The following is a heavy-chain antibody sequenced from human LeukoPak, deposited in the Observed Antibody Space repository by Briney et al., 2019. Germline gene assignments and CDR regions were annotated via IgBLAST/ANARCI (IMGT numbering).Heavy chain of an antibody. CDR3: ASASLLWFGEATSFDY. CDR1: GYTFTSYG. D-gene: IGHD3-10*01. V-gene: IGHV1-18*01. CDR2: ISAYNVNT. J-gene: IGHJ4*02. Sequence: GASVKVSCKASGYTFTSYGISWVGQARGQGGEWMGWISAYNVNTNYAQKLQCRVTMTPDTSTSTAYMELRSLRSDDTAVYYCASASLLWFGEATSFDYWGQGTLVTVSS.